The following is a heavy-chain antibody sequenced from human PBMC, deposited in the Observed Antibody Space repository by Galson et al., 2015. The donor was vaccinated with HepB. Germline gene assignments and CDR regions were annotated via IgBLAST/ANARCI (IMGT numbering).Heavy chain of an antibody. CDR2: TNPRGFST. CDR3: ARGGSKNDSFYYFDY. CDR1: GYTFTNYY. V-gene: IGHV1-46*04. D-gene: IGHD1-1*01. J-gene: IGHJ4*02. Sequence: SVKVSCKASGYTFTNYYLHWVRQAPGQGLEWMGITNPRGFSTNYAQNLQGRVTMTRDTSTSTVYMELRSLRSEDTAVYYCARGGSKNDSFYYFDYWGQGTLVTVSS.